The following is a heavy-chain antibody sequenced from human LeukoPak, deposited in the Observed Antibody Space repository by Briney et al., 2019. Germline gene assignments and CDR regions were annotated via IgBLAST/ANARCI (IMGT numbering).Heavy chain of an antibody. Sequence: ASVKVSCKASGYTFTGHYMHWVRQAPGQGPEWMGGIIPIFGTANYAQKFQGRVTITADESTSTAYMELSSLRSEDTAVYYCARGWAGELLNWVAFDIWGQGTKVTVSS. CDR2: IIPIFGTA. V-gene: IGHV1-69*13. D-gene: IGHD1-26*01. CDR1: GYTFTGHY. CDR3: ARGWAGELLNWVAFDI. J-gene: IGHJ3*02.